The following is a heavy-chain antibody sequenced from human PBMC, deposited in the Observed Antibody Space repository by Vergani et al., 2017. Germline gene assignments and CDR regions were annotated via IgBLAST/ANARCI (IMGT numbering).Heavy chain of an antibody. J-gene: IGHJ6*02. V-gene: IGHV1-2*02. D-gene: IGHD2-2*01. Sequence: QVQLVQSGAEVKKPGASVKVSCKASGYTFTGYYMHWVRQAPGQGLEWMGWINPNSGGTNYAQKFQGRVTMTRDTSISTAYMKLSSVTAADTAVYYCARVNCSSTSCYYYYYYGMDVWGQGTTVTVSS. CDR1: GYTFTGYY. CDR2: INPNSGGT. CDR3: ARVNCSSTSCYYYYYYGMDV.